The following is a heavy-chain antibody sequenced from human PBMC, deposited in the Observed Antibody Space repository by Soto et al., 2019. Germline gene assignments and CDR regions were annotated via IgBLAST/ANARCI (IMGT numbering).Heavy chain of an antibody. Sequence: EVQLLESGGGLVQPGGSLRLSCAASGFTFSNYAMSWVRQAPGKGLEWVSTLSGSGGSTYYADSVKGRFTISRDNSKNTLYLQMNCLRAEDTAVYYCAKDSVPVATPWFDPWGQGTLVTVSS. V-gene: IGHV3-23*01. D-gene: IGHD2-2*01. CDR3: AKDSVPVATPWFDP. J-gene: IGHJ5*02. CDR1: GFTFSNYA. CDR2: LSGSGGST.